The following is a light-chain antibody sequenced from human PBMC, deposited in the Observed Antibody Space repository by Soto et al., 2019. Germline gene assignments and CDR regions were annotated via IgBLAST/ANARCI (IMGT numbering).Light chain of an antibody. J-gene: IGKJ2*01. V-gene: IGKV3-20*01. Sequence: EIVLTQSPGTLSLSPGERATLSCRASQSVTYSYLARYQQKPGQAPRLLIYDESSRATGIPDRFSGSGSGTDFTLTISRLEPEDFAVYYCQLYGSSPYTFGQGTKLEIK. CDR1: QSVTYSY. CDR2: DES. CDR3: QLYGSSPYT.